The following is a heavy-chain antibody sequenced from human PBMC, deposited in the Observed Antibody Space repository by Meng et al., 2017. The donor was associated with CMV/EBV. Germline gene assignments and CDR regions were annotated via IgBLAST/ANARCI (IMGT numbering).Heavy chain of an antibody. CDR3: ARSPYGSGSYYGSYYYYGMDV. CDR2: INSDGSST. CDR1: GFTFSSYW. J-gene: IGHJ6*02. D-gene: IGHD3-10*01. V-gene: IGHV3-74*01. Sequence: GESLKISCAASGFTFSSYWMHWVRQAPGKGLVWVSRINSDGSSTSYADSVKGRFTISRDNSKNTLYLQMNSLRAEDTAVYYCARSPYGSGSYYGSYYYYGMDVWGQGTTVTV.